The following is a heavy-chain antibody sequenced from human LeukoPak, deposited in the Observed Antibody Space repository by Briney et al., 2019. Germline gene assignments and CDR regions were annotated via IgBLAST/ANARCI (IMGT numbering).Heavy chain of an antibody. J-gene: IGHJ4*02. D-gene: IGHD6-13*01. Sequence: TGGSLRLSCAASGFTFSSYAMSWVRQAPGKGLEWVSAISGSGGSTYYADSVKGRFTISRDNSKNTLYLQMNSLRAEDTAVYYCAKIKPNGRSSSSWYSSLNSYPFDYWGQGTLVTVSS. V-gene: IGHV3-23*01. CDR1: GFTFSSYA. CDR2: ISGSGGST. CDR3: AKIKPNGRSSSSWYSSLNSYPFDY.